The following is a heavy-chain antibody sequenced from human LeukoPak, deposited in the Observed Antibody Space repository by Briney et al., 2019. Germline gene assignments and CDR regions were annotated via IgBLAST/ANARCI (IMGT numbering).Heavy chain of an antibody. CDR3: ARVPSDY. CDR1: GGSISSSSYY. J-gene: IGHJ4*02. Sequence: PSETLSLTCTVSGGSISSSSYYWGWIRQPPGKGLEWIGSIYYSGSTNYNPSLKSRVTISVDTSKNQFSLKLSSVTAADTAVYYCARVPSDYWGQGTLVTVSS. V-gene: IGHV4-39*07. CDR2: IYYSGST.